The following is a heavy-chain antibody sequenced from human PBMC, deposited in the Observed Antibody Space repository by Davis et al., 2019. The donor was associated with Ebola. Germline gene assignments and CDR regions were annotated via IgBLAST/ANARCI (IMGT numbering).Heavy chain of an antibody. D-gene: IGHD3-16*01. CDR3: VRGWGRSGLDV. J-gene: IGHJ6*02. CDR1: GDSVSIKSAG. V-gene: IGHV6-1*01. CDR2: TYYSSKWYN. Sequence: HSQTLSLTCAISGDSVSIKSAGWNWIRQSPSRGLEWLGRTYYSSKWYNDYAVSVKSRITINPDTSRNQFSLQLNSVTPEDTAVYYCVRGWGRSGLDVWGQGTTVTVSS.